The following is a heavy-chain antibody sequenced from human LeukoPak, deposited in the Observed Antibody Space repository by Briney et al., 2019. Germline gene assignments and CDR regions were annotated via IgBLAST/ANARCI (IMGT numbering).Heavy chain of an antibody. V-gene: IGHV3-7*03. Sequence: PGGSLRLSCAASGFTFSNYWMTWVRQTPGKGLEWVASIKSDGSEKYSVDSVKGRFTISRDNAQSSLHLQMNSLRAEDTAVYYCASSVLWLYGVDYWGQGTLVTVSS. CDR3: ASSVLWLYGVDY. CDR1: GFTFSNYW. J-gene: IGHJ4*02. CDR2: IKSDGSEK. D-gene: IGHD3-16*01.